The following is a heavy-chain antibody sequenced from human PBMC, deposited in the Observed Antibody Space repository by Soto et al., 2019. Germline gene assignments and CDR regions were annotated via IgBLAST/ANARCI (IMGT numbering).Heavy chain of an antibody. V-gene: IGHV4-59*08. CDR3: ARQLQGSGYDSVYYFDY. Sequence: PSETLSLTCTVSGGSISSYYWSWIRQPPGKGLEWIGYIYYSGSTNYNPSLKSRVTISVDTSKNQFSLKLSSVTAADTAVYYCARQLQGSGYDSVYYFDYRGQGTLVTVSS. CDR1: GGSISSYY. CDR2: IYYSGST. D-gene: IGHD5-12*01. J-gene: IGHJ4*02.